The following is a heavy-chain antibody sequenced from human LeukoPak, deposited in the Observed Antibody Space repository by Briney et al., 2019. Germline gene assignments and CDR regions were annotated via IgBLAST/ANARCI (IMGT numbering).Heavy chain of an antibody. CDR3: AKFGSSGLQGY. CDR1: GFSFSSYG. Sequence: PGGSLRLSCAASGFSFSSYGMHWVRQAPGKGLEWVAFIRNDGNNIRYADSGKGRFTISRDNSKNTLYLQMNSLKSEDTAVYYCAKFGSSGLQGYWGQGTLVTVSS. CDR2: IRNDGNNI. J-gene: IGHJ4*02. D-gene: IGHD6-6*01. V-gene: IGHV3-30*02.